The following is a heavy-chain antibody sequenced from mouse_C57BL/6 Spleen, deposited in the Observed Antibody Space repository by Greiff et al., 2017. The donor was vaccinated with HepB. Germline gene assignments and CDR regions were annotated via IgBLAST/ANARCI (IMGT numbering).Heavy chain of an antibody. V-gene: IGHV14-3*01. CDR2: IDPANGNT. J-gene: IGHJ2*01. D-gene: IGHD2-3*01. CDR1: GFNIKNTY. Sequence: VQLQQSVAELVRPGASVKLSCTASGFNIKNTYMHWVQQRPEQGLEWIGRIDPANGNTKYAPKFQGKATITADTSSNTAYLQLSSLTSEDTAIYYCARTIYDGYYPHYFDYWGQGTTLTVSS. CDR3: ARTIYDGYYPHYFDY.